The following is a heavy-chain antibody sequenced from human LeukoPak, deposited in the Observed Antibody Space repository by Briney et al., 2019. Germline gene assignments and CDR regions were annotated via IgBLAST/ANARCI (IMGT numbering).Heavy chain of an antibody. D-gene: IGHD6-13*01. Sequence: GGSLRLSCAASGFTVSSNYMSWVRQAPGKGLEWVSGISGDGGSAFYADSVKGRFTISRDNSKNTLYLQMNSLRDEDTALYYCAKRVHSSSWYAAFDYWGQGTLVTVSS. V-gene: IGHV3-23*01. CDR3: AKRVHSSSWYAAFDY. CDR1: GFTVSSNY. CDR2: ISGDGGSA. J-gene: IGHJ4*02.